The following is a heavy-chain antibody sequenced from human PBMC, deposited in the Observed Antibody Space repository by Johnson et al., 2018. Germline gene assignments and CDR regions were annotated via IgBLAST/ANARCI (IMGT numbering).Heavy chain of an antibody. Sequence: VQLQESGGGLIQPGRSLRLSCTTSGFTFGAYAMTWFRQAPGKGLEWVAFTATNTYGGTTGYAASVKGRFTISRDDSTSIASLQMNSLKTEDTAVYSCSRAPPLMVASQDPLRFDYWGQGTLVTVSS. CDR2: TATNTYGGTT. CDR3: SRAPPLMVASQDPLRFDY. V-gene: IGHV3-49*03. CDR1: GFTFGAYA. J-gene: IGHJ4*02. D-gene: IGHD2-8*02.